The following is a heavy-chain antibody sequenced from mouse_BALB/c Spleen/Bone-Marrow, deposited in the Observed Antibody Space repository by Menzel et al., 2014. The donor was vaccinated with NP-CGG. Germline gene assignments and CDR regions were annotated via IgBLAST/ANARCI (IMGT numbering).Heavy chain of an antibody. V-gene: IGHV1-9*01. CDR3: ARKEGYDGYPDY. J-gene: IGHJ2*01. Sequence: QFQLQQSGAELMKPGASVKISCKATGYTFSSYWIEWVKQRPGHGLEWIGEILPGSGSTNYNEKFKGKATFTADTSYNKAYMQLSSLTSEDSAVYYCARKEGYDGYPDYWGQVTTLTVSS. D-gene: IGHD2-3*01. CDR1: GYTFSSYW. CDR2: ILPGSGST.